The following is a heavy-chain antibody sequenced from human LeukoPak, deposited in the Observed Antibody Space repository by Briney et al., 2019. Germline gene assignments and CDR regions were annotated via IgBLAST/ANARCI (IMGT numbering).Heavy chain of an antibody. CDR1: GGSLSSYY. Sequence: SETLSLTCTVSGGSLSSYYWSWIRQPPGKGLEWIGYIYYSGSTNYNPSLTSRVTISVDTSKNQYSLKLSSVTAADTAVYFCARGYCSSTSCYGEYFQHWGQGTLVTVSS. J-gene: IGHJ1*01. D-gene: IGHD2-2*01. CDR3: ARGYCSSTSCYGEYFQH. CDR2: IYYSGST. V-gene: IGHV4-59*01.